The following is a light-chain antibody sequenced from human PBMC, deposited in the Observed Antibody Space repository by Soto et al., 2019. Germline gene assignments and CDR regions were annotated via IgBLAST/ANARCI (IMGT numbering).Light chain of an antibody. J-gene: IGKJ4*01. V-gene: IGKV1-39*01. CDR1: LTIRSS. CDR3: QQSYTAVT. Sequence: DIVMTQSPSSLSASVGDSVTITCRASLTIRSSLNWYQQKPGKAPKLLIYAASSLQSGVPSRFSGSGSGTDFTLTISSLQPEDFATYYCQQSYTAVTFGGGTKVDIK. CDR2: AAS.